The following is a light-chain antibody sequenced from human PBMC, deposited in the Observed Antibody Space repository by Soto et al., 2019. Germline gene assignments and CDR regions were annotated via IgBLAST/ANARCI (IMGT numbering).Light chain of an antibody. Sequence: EIVLTQSPATLSLSPGERATLSCRASQSVSSYLAWYQQKPGQAPRLLIYDASNRATGIPARFSGSGSGTVITLTISSLEPEDFPVYYCQQRSNWRAFGGGTKVEIK. V-gene: IGKV3-11*01. CDR3: QQRSNWRA. J-gene: IGKJ4*01. CDR1: QSVSSY. CDR2: DAS.